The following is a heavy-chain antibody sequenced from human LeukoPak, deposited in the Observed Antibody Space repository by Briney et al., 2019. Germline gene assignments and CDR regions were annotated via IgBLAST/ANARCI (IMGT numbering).Heavy chain of an antibody. Sequence: GGSLRLSCAASGFTFSSYAMSWARQAPGKGLEWVAVISFDGSNKYNADSVKGQFTISRDDSKNTLYLQMNSLRAEDTAVYYCAKGGGYCSGGSCSHDYWGQGTLVTVSS. V-gene: IGHV3-30*18. CDR1: GFTFSSYA. CDR3: AKGGGYCSGGSCSHDY. CDR2: ISFDGSNK. J-gene: IGHJ4*02. D-gene: IGHD2-15*01.